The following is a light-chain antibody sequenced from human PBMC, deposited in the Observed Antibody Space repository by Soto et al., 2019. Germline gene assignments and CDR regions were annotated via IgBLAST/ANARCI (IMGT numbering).Light chain of an antibody. J-gene: IGKJ2*01. CDR3: QQYYSYPSYT. CDR1: QGISSY. CDR2: AAS. Sequence: AIRMTQSPSSLSASTGARVTITCRASQGISSYLAWYQQKPGKAPKLLIYAASTLQSGVPSRFSGSGSGTDLTITISCLQSEDFATDYCQQYYSYPSYTFGQGTKLEIK. V-gene: IGKV1-8*01.